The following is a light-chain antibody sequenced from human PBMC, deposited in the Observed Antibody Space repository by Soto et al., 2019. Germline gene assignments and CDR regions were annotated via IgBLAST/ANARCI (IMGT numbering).Light chain of an antibody. CDR3: AAWDDSLSGRV. Sequence: QLVLTQPPSASGTPGQRVTISCSGSSSNIASNSVYWYQQLPGTAPKLLINRNNQRPSGVPDRFSGSKSGTSASLAISGLRSEDEADYYCAAWDDSLSGRVFGGGTKLTVL. CDR2: RNN. V-gene: IGLV1-47*01. CDR1: SSNIASNS. J-gene: IGLJ3*02.